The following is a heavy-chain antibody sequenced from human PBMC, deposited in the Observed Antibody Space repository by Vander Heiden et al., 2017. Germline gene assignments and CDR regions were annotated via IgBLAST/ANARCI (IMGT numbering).Heavy chain of an antibody. V-gene: IGHV3-23*01. CDR2: ISGIGGST. CDR3: AKRGFNYDAFDI. Sequence: EVQLLESGGGLVHPGGALRLSCAASGFSFSSYAMSWVRQAPGKGLEWVSAISGIGGSTYYADSVKGRFTISRDNSKNTLYLQMNSLRAEDTAVYYCAKRGFNYDAFDIWGQGTMVTVSS. CDR1: GFSFSSYA. J-gene: IGHJ3*02. D-gene: IGHD3-10*01.